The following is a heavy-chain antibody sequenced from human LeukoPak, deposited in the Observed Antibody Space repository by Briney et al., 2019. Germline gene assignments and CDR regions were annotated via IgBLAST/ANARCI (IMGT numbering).Heavy chain of an antibody. CDR1: GYTFTGYY. CDR2: INPNSGGT. V-gene: IGHV1-2*04. CDR3: ARDDLNYYDSSGFDY. J-gene: IGHJ4*02. Sequence: ASVKVSCKASGYTFTGYYMHWVRQAPGQGLEWMGWINPNSGGTNYAQKFQGWVTMTRDTSISTAYMELSRLRSDDTAVYYCARDDLNYYDSSGFDYWGQGTLVTVSS. D-gene: IGHD3-22*01.